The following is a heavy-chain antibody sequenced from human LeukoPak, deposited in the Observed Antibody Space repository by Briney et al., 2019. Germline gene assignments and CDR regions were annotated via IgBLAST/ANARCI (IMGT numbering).Heavy chain of an antibody. D-gene: IGHD7-27*01. CDR3: ARENWDFDF. Sequence: GGSLRLSCAASGFTFSNYAIHWVRQAPGKGLEWVASIRFDGNFYADYVKGRFTISRDNSKSTVSLQMDTLRTEDTALYYCARENWDFDFWGQGTLVTVSS. CDR2: IRFDGN. V-gene: IGHV3-30*02. J-gene: IGHJ4*02. CDR1: GFTFSNYA.